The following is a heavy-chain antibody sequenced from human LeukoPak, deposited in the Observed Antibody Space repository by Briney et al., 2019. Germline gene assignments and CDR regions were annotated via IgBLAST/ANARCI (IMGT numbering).Heavy chain of an antibody. Sequence: ASVKVSCKASGYTFTNYGISWVRQVPGQGLEWMGWISGYNGNTNYAQKPQGRVTMTTDTSTNAAHMELRSLRSDDTAVYYCARDCGYQCLFDYWGQGTLVTVSS. D-gene: IGHD5-12*01. CDR3: ARDCGYQCLFDY. CDR1: GYTFTNYG. CDR2: ISGYNGNT. V-gene: IGHV1-18*01. J-gene: IGHJ4*02.